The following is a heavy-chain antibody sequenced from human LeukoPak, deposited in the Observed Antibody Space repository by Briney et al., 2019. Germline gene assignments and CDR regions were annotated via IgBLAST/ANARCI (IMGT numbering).Heavy chain of an antibody. J-gene: IGHJ4*02. V-gene: IGHV1-18*01. CDR3: ARGGSSWSFDY. CDR1: GGTFSSYA. CDR2: ISAHNGNT. Sequence: ASVKVSCKASGGTFSSYAISWVRQAPGQGLEWMGWISAHNGNTNYAQKLQGRVTMTTDISTSTAYMELRSLRSDDTAVYYCARGGSSWSFDYWGQGTLVTVSS. D-gene: IGHD6-13*01.